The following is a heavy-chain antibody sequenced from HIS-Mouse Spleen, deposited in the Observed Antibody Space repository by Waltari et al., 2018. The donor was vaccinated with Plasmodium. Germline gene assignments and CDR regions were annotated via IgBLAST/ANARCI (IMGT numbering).Heavy chain of an antibody. CDR2: IYYSGST. Sequence: QVQLQESGPGLVKPSQTLSLTCTVSGRSLSSGGYYWSWIRQHPGKGLEGIGYIYYSGSTYYNPSLKSRVTISVDTSKNQFSLKLSSVTAADTAVYYCARSIAATVTFYFDYWGQGTLVTVSS. J-gene: IGHJ4*02. CDR3: ARSIAATVTFYFDY. CDR1: GRSLSSGGYY. D-gene: IGHD6-13*01. V-gene: IGHV4-31*03.